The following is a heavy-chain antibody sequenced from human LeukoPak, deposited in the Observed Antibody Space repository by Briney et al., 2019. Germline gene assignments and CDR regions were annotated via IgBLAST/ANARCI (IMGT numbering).Heavy chain of an antibody. D-gene: IGHD3-22*01. CDR1: GGSISTYF. CDR2: IYYSGST. Sequence: SETLSLTCSVSGGSISTYFWSWIRQPPGKGLEWIGYIYYSGSTNYNPSLKSRVTISVDTSKNQFPLKLSSVTAADTAVYYCARVVGQNYYDSSGYYLDYWGQGTLVTVSS. V-gene: IGHV4-59*01. CDR3: ARVVGQNYYDSSGYYLDY. J-gene: IGHJ4*02.